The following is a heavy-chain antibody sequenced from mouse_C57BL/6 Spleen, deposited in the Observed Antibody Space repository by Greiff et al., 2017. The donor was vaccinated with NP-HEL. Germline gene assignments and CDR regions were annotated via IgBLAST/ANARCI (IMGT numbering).Heavy chain of an antibody. Sequence: VQLQQSGAELVKPGASVKLSCKASGYTFTSYWMHWVKQRPGRGLEWIGRIDPNSGGTKYNEKFKSKATLTVDNPSSTAYMQLSSLTSEDSAVYYCARERDYDYDGDFDYWGQGTTLTVSS. CDR1: GYTFTSYW. CDR3: ARERDYDYDGDFDY. J-gene: IGHJ2*01. V-gene: IGHV1-72*01. D-gene: IGHD2-4*01. CDR2: IDPNSGGT.